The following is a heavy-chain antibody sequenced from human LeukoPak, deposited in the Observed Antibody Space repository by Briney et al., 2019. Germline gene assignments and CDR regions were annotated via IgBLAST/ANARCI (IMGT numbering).Heavy chain of an antibody. Sequence: GGSLRLSCAVSGFTFSSDWMIWVRQAPGKGLEWVANINPDGSEKNYVDSVRGRFTISRDSSKNTLYLQMNRLGAEDTAVYYCARGGGGNSDFLTTYTGASLSFDYWGQGALVTVSS. J-gene: IGHJ4*02. CDR1: GFTFSSDW. CDR3: ARGGGGNSDFLTTYTGASLSFDY. D-gene: IGHD3-9*01. CDR2: INPDGSEK. V-gene: IGHV3-7*03.